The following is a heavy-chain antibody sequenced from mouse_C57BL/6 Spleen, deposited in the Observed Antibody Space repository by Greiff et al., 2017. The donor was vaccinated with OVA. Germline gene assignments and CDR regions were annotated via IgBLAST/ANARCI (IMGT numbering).Heavy chain of an antibody. CDR2: IRNKANNHAT. CDR1: GFTFSDAW. Sequence: EVKVVESGGGLVQPGGSMKLSCAASGFTFSDAWMDWVRQSPEKGLEWVAEIRNKANNHATYYAESVKGRFTISRDDSKSSVYLQMNSLRAEDTGIYYCLITTVVDWYFDVWGTGTTVTVSS. V-gene: IGHV6-6*01. CDR3: LITTVVDWYFDV. D-gene: IGHD1-1*01. J-gene: IGHJ1*03.